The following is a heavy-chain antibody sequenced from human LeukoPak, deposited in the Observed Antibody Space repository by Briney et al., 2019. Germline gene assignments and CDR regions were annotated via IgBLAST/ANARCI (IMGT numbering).Heavy chain of an antibody. D-gene: IGHD3-10*01. CDR1: GFTFSSYS. J-gene: IGHJ4*02. V-gene: IGHV3-21*04. CDR3: ARENDYGSGSYYVVDY. CDR2: ISSSSSYI. Sequence: PGGSLRLSCAASGFTFSSYSMNWVRQAPGKGLEWVSSISSSSSYIYYADSVKGRFTISRDNAKNSLYLQMNSLRAEDTAVYYCARENDYGSGSYYVVDYWGQGTLVTVSS.